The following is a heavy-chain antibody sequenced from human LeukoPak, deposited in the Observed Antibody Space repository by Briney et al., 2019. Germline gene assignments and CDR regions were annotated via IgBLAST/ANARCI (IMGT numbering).Heavy chain of an antibody. CDR2: IRYDGTSQ. Sequence: GGSLRLSCATSGFTLSIYGMHWVRQAPGKGLEWVAFIRYDGTSQYYTDSVKGRFSISRDNSMNTMYLQMNSLRVEDTAVYYCAKVGFGWYQIDYWGQGTLVTVSS. CDR3: AKVGFGWYQIDY. D-gene: IGHD6-19*01. CDR1: GFTLSIYG. V-gene: IGHV3-30*02. J-gene: IGHJ4*02.